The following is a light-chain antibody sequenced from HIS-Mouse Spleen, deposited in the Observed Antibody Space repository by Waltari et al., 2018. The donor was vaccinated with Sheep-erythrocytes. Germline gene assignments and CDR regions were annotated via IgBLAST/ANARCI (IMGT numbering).Light chain of an antibody. CDR3: CSYAGSSTPWV. CDR2: EGS. CDR1: SSDVGGYTV. J-gene: IGLJ3*02. Sequence: QSALTQPASVSGSPGQSIPISCTGTSSDVGGYTVVSWYQQHPGKAPKLMIYEGSKRPSGVSNRFSGSKSGNTASLTISGLQAEDEADYYCCSYAGSSTPWVFGGGTKLTVL. V-gene: IGLV2-23*01.